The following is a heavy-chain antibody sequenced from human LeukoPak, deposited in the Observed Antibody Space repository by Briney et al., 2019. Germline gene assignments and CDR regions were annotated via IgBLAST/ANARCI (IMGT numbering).Heavy chain of an antibody. D-gene: IGHD3-10*01. CDR1: GFTFSDTW. J-gene: IGHJ4*02. Sequence: GGSLRLSCAASGFTFSDTWMHWVRQVPGEGLVWVSRIRSDGSDTRYAESVKGRFTISRDNAKNTLYLQMNSLRAEDTAVYYCARVTYGSGTYGAFDYWGQGTLVTVSS. CDR3: ARVTYGSGTYGAFDY. V-gene: IGHV3-74*01. CDR2: IRSDGSDT.